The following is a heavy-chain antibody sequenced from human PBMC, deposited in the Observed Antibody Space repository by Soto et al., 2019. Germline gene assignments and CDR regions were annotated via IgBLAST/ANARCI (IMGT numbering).Heavy chain of an antibody. Sequence: SVKVSFKASGYTFTCYYMHWVRQAPGQGLEWMGWINPNSGGTNYAQKFQGRVTMTRDTSISTAYMELSRLRSDGTAVYYCAREQQWLVPGMDVWGQGTTVTVSS. D-gene: IGHD6-19*01. V-gene: IGHV1-2*02. CDR2: INPNSGGT. J-gene: IGHJ6*02. CDR3: AREQQWLVPGMDV. CDR1: GYTFTCYY.